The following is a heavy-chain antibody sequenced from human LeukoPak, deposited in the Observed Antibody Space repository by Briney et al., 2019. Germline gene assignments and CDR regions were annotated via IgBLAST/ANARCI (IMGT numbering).Heavy chain of an antibody. CDR2: IYTSGST. Sequence: SETLSLTCTVSGGSISSYYWSWIRQPAGKGLEWIGRIYTSGSTNYNPSPKSRVTMSVDTSKNQFSLKLSSVTAADTAVYYCARDLGDYYDSSGYCNWFDPWGQGTLVTVSS. CDR1: GGSISSYY. J-gene: IGHJ5*02. CDR3: ARDLGDYYDSSGYCNWFDP. D-gene: IGHD3-22*01. V-gene: IGHV4-4*07.